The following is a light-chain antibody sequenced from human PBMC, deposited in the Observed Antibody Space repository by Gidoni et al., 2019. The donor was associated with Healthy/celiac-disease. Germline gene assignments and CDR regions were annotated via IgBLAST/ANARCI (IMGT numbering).Light chain of an antibody. CDR3: SSYAGSNNFGV. V-gene: IGLV2-8*01. J-gene: IGLJ2*01. CDR1: SSDVGGYTY. Sequence: SALPQLLTACASSGASVTISCTGTSSDVGGYTYISWYQQHPGKAPKLMIYEVSKRPSGVPDRFSGSKSGNTASLTVSGLQAEDEADYYCSSYAGSNNFGVFGGGTKLTVL. CDR2: EVS.